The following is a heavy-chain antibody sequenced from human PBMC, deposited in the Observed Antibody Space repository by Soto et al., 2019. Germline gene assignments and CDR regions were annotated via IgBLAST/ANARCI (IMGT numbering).Heavy chain of an antibody. Sequence: ASVKVSCKASGYTFTSYGISWVRQAPGQGLEWMGWISAYNGNTNYAQKLQGRVTMTTDTSTSTAYMELRSLRSDDTAVYYCASGYCSSTSCRRGNPLQNGMDVWGQGTTVTV. V-gene: IGHV1-18*01. CDR2: ISAYNGNT. CDR1: GYTFTSYG. J-gene: IGHJ6*02. CDR3: ASGYCSSTSCRRGNPLQNGMDV. D-gene: IGHD2-2*01.